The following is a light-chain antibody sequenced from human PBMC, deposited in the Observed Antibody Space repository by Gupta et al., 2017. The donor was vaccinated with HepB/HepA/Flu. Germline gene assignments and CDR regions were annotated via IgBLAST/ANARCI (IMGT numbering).Light chain of an antibody. CDR3: QHPYSPPLT. J-gene: IGKJ4*01. CDR2: AAS. V-gene: IGKV1-39*01. Sequence: DNQMNQVPTSLVAFVGGRVTITCRASQSVSTYLNWYQHKPGKAPKVLIYAASSLHSGVPTRFSGSGSGTEFTLTISSLEPEDFATYYCQHPYSPPLTFGGGTTVEIK. CDR1: QSVSTY.